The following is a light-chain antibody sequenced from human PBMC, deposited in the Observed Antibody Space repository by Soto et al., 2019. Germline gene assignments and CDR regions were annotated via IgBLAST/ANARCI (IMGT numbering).Light chain of an antibody. CDR1: QGISSW. CDR3: QQANSFP. V-gene: IGKV1D-12*01. CDR2: AAS. J-gene: IGKJ3*01. Sequence: DIQMTQSPYSVSASVGDRVPITCRASQGISSWLGWYQQKTGKAPKLLIYAASSLQSRVTSRFSGSGYGTDFTLTISSLQPEDFATYYCQQANSFPFGPGTKVDIK.